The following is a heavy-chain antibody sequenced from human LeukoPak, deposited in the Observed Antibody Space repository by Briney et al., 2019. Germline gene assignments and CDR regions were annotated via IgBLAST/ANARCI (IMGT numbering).Heavy chain of an antibody. CDR1: GGSFSGYS. Sequence: SETLSLTCAVYGGSFSGYSWSWIRQPPGKGLEWIGHINHSGSTNYNPSLKSRVTISVDTSKKQFSLNLYSVTAADTAVHYCASNEVVTTAWDFDYWGQGTLVTVSS. CDR3: ASNEVVTTAWDFDY. CDR2: INHSGST. D-gene: IGHD2-21*02. J-gene: IGHJ4*02. V-gene: IGHV4-34*01.